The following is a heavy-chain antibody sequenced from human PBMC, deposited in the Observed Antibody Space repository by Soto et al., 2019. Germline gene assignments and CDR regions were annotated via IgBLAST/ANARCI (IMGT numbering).Heavy chain of an antibody. Sequence: ASAKVSCKASGYTFTSYGISWVRQAPGQGLEWMGWINSANGNTKYSQKFQGRATITRDTSASTAYMELSSLRSEDTAVYFCARGSSDWLPYFDYWGQGSLVTVSS. V-gene: IGHV1-18*01. CDR3: ARGSSDWLPYFDY. CDR1: GYTFTSYG. CDR2: INSANGNT. D-gene: IGHD3-9*01. J-gene: IGHJ4*02.